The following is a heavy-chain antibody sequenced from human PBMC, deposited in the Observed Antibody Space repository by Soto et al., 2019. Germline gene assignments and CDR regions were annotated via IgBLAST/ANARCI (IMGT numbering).Heavy chain of an antibody. D-gene: IGHD5-12*01. Sequence: ASVKVSFKASGYTFTSYGISWVRQAPGQGLEWMGWISAYNGNTNYAQKLQGRVTMTTDTSTSTAYMELRSLRSDDTAVYYCARDWGRDGYNYQTYFDYWGQGTLVTVSS. CDR2: ISAYNGNT. CDR3: ARDWGRDGYNYQTYFDY. J-gene: IGHJ4*02. V-gene: IGHV1-18*01. CDR1: GYTFTSYG.